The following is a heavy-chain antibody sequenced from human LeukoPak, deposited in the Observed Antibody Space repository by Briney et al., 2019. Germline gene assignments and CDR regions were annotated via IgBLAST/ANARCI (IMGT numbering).Heavy chain of an antibody. Sequence: PGGSLRLSCAASGFTFSSYAMHWVRQAPGKGLEWVALISYDGSNKYYADSVKARFIISRDNSKNTVYLQMNSLRAEDMAVYYYDSSSFYGDSCFDYWGQGILVTVSS. CDR1: GFTFSSYA. V-gene: IGHV3-30*04. J-gene: IGHJ4*02. CDR3: DSSSFYGDSCFDY. CDR2: ISYDGSNK. D-gene: IGHD3-22*01.